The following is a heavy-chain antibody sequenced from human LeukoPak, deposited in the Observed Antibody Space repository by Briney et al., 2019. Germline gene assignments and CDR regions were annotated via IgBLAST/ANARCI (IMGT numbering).Heavy chain of an antibody. D-gene: IGHD6-6*01. CDR1: GGSISRVY. CDR2: IYYTGST. V-gene: IGHV4-59*08. CDR3: ARHRAYSSSSPFDY. J-gene: IGHJ4*02. Sequence: PSETLSLTCSVSGGSISRVYCSWIRQPPGKGLEWIGYIYYTGSTNYDTSLKSRVTMFVAMSKNQFSLRLSSVTAADTAVYYCARHRAYSSSSPFDYWGQGTLVTVSS.